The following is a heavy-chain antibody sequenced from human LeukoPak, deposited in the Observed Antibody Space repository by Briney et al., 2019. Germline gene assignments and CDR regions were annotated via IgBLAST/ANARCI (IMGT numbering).Heavy chain of an antibody. V-gene: IGHV3-74*01. CDR1: GFTFVSYW. D-gene: IGHD5-18*01. J-gene: IGHJ4*02. CDR2: INGYGSST. Sequence: GGSLRLSCAASGFTFVSYWMHWVRQAPGKGLVWVSRINGYGSSTDFADSVKGRFTISRENAKNTLYLQMNSLRAEDTAVYYCARDAPGNTALDYWGQGTLVTVSS. CDR3: ARDAPGNTALDY.